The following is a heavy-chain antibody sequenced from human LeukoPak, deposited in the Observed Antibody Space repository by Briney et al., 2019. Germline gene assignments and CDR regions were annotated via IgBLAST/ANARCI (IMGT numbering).Heavy chain of an antibody. J-gene: IGHJ4*02. V-gene: IGHV3-53*01. CDR2: IYGGGST. Sequence: GGSLRLSCAASGFTVTNKYMGWVRQAPGEGLEWVSVIYGGGSTYYTDSVKGRFTISRDNSKNTLYLQMNSLRAEDTAVYYCARGHSAVNYYDSSGYIDYWGQGILVTVSS. CDR1: GFTVTNKY. CDR3: ARGHSAVNYYDSSGYIDY. D-gene: IGHD3-22*01.